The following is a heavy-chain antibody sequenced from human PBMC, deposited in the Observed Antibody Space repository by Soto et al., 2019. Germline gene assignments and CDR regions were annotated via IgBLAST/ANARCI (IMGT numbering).Heavy chain of an antibody. CDR2: IDYSGST. V-gene: IGHV4-31*03. CDR1: GGSIRTGVYF. Sequence: PSETLSLTCTVSGGSIRTGVYFWTWIRQHPGKGLEWIGYIDYSGSTIYNPSLKSRVTMSVDTSKNQFSLKMSSVTAADTAVYYCARDNGGNSALDKWGQGTLVTVYS. D-gene: IGHD2-21*01. J-gene: IGHJ4*02. CDR3: ARDNGGNSALDK.